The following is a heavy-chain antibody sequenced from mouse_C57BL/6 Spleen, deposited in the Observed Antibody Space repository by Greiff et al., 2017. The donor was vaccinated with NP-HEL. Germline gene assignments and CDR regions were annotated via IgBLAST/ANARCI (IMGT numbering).Heavy chain of an antibody. CDR3: ARGDSSGYWYFDV. Sequence: EVQLQQSGPGLVKPSQSLSLTCSVTGYSITSGYYWNWIRQFPGNKLEWMGYISYDGSNNYNPSLKNRISITRDTSKNQFFLKLNSVTTEDTATYYCARGDSSGYWYFDVWGTGTTVTVSS. D-gene: IGHD3-2*02. CDR2: ISYDGSN. V-gene: IGHV3-6*01. CDR1: GYSITSGYY. J-gene: IGHJ1*03.